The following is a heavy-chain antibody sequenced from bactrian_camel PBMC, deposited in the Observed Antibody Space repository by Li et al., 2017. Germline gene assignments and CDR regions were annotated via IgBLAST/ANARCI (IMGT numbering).Heavy chain of an antibody. V-gene: IGHV3S55*01. J-gene: IGHJ6*01. CDR1: AYIGGC. CDR3: AALRRGSGGYCYTGGAVPTATEFGY. CDR2: IGSGGRV. Sequence: VQLVESGGGSVQPGGSLTLSCTASAYIGGCMGWFRQAPGKEREGVASIGSGGRVTYADSVKGRFTISRDNAKNTLYLQMNSLKPEDTAMYYCAALRRGSGGYCYTGGAVPTATEFGYWCQGTQVTVS. D-gene: IGHD2*01.